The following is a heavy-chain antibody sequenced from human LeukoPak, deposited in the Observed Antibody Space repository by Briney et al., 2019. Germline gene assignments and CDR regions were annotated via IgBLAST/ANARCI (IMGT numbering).Heavy chain of an antibody. Sequence: GGSLRLSCAASGFTFSSYAMSWVRQAPGKGLEWVSAISISGEKTYYADFVKGRFTISRDTSRNTLYLQMHSLRAEDTAVYYCARLISTSSSRFSDYWGQGTLVTVSS. J-gene: IGHJ4*02. V-gene: IGHV3-23*01. D-gene: IGHD6-6*01. CDR2: ISISGEKT. CDR1: GFTFSSYA. CDR3: ARLISTSSSRFSDY.